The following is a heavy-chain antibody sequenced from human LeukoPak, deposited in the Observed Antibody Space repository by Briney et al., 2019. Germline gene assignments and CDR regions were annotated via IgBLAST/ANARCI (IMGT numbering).Heavy chain of an antibody. Sequence: GATVKISCKASGYTFTDYYMHWVQQAPGKGLEWMGRVDPEDGETIYAEKFQGRVTITADTSTDTAYMELSSLRSEDTAVYYCARDSSLEGSGGKYAFDIWGQGTMVTVSS. CDR2: VDPEDGET. CDR1: GYTFTDYY. V-gene: IGHV1-69-2*01. J-gene: IGHJ3*02. D-gene: IGHD3-10*01. CDR3: ARDSSLEGSGGKYAFDI.